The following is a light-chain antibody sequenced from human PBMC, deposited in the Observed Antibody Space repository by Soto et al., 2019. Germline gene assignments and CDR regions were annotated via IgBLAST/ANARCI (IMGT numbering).Light chain of an antibody. CDR3: SSYTSSSTVV. CDR2: DVS. J-gene: IGLJ2*01. CDR1: SSDVGGYNY. Sequence: QSALTQPASVSGSPGQSITISCTGTSSDVGGYNYVSWYQQHPGKAPKLMIYDVSNRPLGVSNRFSGSKSGNTASLTISGLQAEDEADYYCSSYTSSSTVVFAGGTKLTVL. V-gene: IGLV2-14*01.